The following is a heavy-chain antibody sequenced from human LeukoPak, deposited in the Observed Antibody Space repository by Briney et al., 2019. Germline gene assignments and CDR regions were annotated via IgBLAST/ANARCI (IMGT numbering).Heavy chain of an antibody. CDR2: MNPNSGNT. D-gene: IGHD5-18*01. CDR1: GYTFTSYG. V-gene: IGHV1-8*02. Sequence: ASVKVSCKASGYTFTSYGISWVRQAPGQGLEWMGWMNPNSGNTGYAQKFQGRVTMTRNTSISTAYMELSSLRSEDTAVYYCARARGYSYGLDSWGQGTLVTVSS. CDR3: ARARGYSYGLDS. J-gene: IGHJ4*02.